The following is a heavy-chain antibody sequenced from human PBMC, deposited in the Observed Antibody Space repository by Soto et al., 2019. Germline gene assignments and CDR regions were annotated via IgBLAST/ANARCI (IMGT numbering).Heavy chain of an antibody. CDR1: GGTFSSYT. D-gene: IGHD2-15*01. CDR3: AIDWGVGYCSGGSCPGGYAFDI. Sequence: SVKVSCKASGGTFSSYTISWVRQAPGQGLEWMGRIIPILGIANYAQKFQGRVTITADKSTSTAYMELSSLRSEDTAVYYCAIDWGVGYCSGGSCPGGYAFDIWGQGTMVTVSS. J-gene: IGHJ3*02. CDR2: IIPILGIA. V-gene: IGHV1-69*04.